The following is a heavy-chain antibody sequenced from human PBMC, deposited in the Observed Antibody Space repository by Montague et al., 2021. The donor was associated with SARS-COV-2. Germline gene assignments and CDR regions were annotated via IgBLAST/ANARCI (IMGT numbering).Heavy chain of an antibody. CDR2: IYYSGST. CDR1: GVSISSYY. CDR3: AKQALTRYCTSTTCFGAAFDI. J-gene: IGHJ3*02. Sequence: SETLSLTCTVSGVSISSYYRTWIRQPPGKGLEWIGFIYYSGSTNYNPSLKSRVTISVDTSKNQFSLKLSSVIAADTAVYYCAKQALTRYCTSTTCFGAAFDIWGQGTMVTVSS. V-gene: IGHV4-59*08. D-gene: IGHD2-2*01.